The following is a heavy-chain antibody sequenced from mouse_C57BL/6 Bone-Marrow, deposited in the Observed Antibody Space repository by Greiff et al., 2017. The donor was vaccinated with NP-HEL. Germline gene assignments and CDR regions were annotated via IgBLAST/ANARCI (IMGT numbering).Heavy chain of an antibody. V-gene: IGHV1-50*01. J-gene: IGHJ4*01. CDR1: GYTFTSYW. CDR2: IDPSDSYT. D-gene: IGHD4-1*01. Sequence: QVQLQQPGAELVKPGASVKLSCKASGYTFTSYWMQWVKQRPGQGLEWIGEIDPSDSYTNYNQKFKGKATLTVDTSSSTAYMQLSNLTSEDSAVYYCARSLWDYYAMDYWGQGTSVTVSS. CDR3: ARSLWDYYAMDY.